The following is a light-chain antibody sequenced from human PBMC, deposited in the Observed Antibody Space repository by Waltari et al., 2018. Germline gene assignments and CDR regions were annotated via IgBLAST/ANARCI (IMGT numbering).Light chain of an antibody. CDR1: QSVSSGY. V-gene: IGKV3-20*01. Sequence: EVVLTQSPGTLSLSPGESATLSCRASQSVSSGYLDWYQQKPAQAPRLLIYGASSRATGIPDRFSGSGSGIDFNLTISRLESEDFAMYYCQQYGSSITFGQGTRLEIK. J-gene: IGKJ5*01. CDR2: GAS. CDR3: QQYGSSIT.